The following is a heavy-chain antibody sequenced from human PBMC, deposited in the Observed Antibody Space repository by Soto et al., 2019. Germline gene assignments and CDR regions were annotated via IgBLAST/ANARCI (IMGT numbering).Heavy chain of an antibody. V-gene: IGHV1-69*04. CDR3: ARDGDRGVPAATPGAFDI. CDR2: IIPILGIA. Sequence: GASVKVSCKASGGTFSSYTISWVRQAPGQGLEWMGRIIPILGIANYAQKFQGRVTITADKSTSTAYMELSSLRSEDMAVYYCARDGDRGVPAATPGAFDIWGQGTMVTVSS. D-gene: IGHD2-2*01. J-gene: IGHJ3*02. CDR1: GGTFSSYT.